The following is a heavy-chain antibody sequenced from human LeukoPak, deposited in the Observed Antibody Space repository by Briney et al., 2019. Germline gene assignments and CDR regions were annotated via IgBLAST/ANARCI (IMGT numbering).Heavy chain of an antibody. J-gene: IGHJ3*01. D-gene: IGHD3-22*01. CDR3: ARTPPRGYYDSSGFWAFDV. CDR2: IYYSGST. V-gene: IGHV4-59*08. Sequence: SETLSLTCTVSGGSISHYYWSWIRQPPGTGLEWIDYIYYSGSTNYNPSLKSRVTISVDTSNNQFSLKLSSVTAADTAVYYCARTPPRGYYDSSGFWAFDVWGQGTMVTVSS. CDR1: GGSISHYY.